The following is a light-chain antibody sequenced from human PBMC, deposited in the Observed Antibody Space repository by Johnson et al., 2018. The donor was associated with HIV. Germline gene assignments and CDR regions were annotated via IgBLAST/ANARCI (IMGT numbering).Light chain of an antibody. CDR1: SSNIGNNY. CDR2: DNN. CDR3: RTWDSSLSALGYV. Sequence: QLVLTQPPSVSAAPGQKVTISCSGSSSNIGNNYVSWYQQLPGTAPKLLIYDNNKRPSGIPDRFSGSKSGTSATLGITGLQTGDEADYYCRTWDSSLSALGYVFGTVTKVTVL. V-gene: IGLV1-51*01. J-gene: IGLJ1*01.